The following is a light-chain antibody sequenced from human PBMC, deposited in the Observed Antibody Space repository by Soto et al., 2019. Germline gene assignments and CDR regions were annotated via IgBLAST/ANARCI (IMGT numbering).Light chain of an antibody. J-gene: IGKJ1*01. Sequence: EIVMTQSPATLSVSPGERATLSCRASQSVRSNLAWYQQKPGQAPRLLIYGTSTRATDMPGRFSGRGAGAEFTLTISSLQSEDFAVYYCQQYRSWPRTFGQGTKVDIK. CDR2: GTS. V-gene: IGKV3-15*01. CDR1: QSVRSN. CDR3: QQYRSWPRT.